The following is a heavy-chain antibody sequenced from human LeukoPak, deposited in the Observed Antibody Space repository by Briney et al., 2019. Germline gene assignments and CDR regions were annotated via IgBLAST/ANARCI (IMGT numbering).Heavy chain of an antibody. CDR1: GGSVSGYY. D-gene: IGHD1-14*01. J-gene: IGHJ3*02. CDR3: ARNNWYNGFDI. CDR2: IYTSWNI. Sequence: SETLSLTCTVSGGSVSGYYWCWIRQPAGKGLEWIGLIYTSWNINFNPSLKSRVTMSVDTSKNQVSLKLNSVTAADTAVYYCARNNWYNGFDIWGQGTMVTVSS. V-gene: IGHV4-4*07.